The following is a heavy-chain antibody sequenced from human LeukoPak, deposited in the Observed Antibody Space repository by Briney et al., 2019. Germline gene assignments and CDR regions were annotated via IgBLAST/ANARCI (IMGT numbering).Heavy chain of an antibody. D-gene: IGHD5-18*01. CDR2: INPNSGGT. Sequence: GASVTVSCKASGYTFTGYYMHWVRQAPGQGLEWMGWINPNSGGTNYAQKFQGRVTMTRDTSISTAYMELSRLRSDDTAGYYCARGGPDTAMAHPRYNWFDPWGRETRVTVSS. V-gene: IGHV1-2*02. CDR1: GYTFTGYY. CDR3: ARGGPDTAMAHPRYNWFDP. J-gene: IGHJ5*02.